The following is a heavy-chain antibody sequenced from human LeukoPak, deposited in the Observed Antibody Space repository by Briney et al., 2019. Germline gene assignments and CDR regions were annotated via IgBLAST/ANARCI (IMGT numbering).Heavy chain of an antibody. Sequence: GGSLRLSCAASGFFFDEFGVTWVRPGPGKGLEWVSGINMNGANTGYADSVKGRFTISRDNAKNILYLQMSSLRAEDTALYHCARVQFDTSGFHNGFDIWGPGTMVTVSS. D-gene: IGHD3-22*01. J-gene: IGHJ3*02. V-gene: IGHV3-20*01. CDR3: ARVQFDTSGFHNGFDI. CDR2: INMNGANT. CDR1: GFFFDEFG.